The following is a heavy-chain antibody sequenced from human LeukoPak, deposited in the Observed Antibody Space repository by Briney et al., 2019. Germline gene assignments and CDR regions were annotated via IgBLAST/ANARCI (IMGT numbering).Heavy chain of an antibody. CDR2: STTSGRH. CDR1: GFSIGSYY. D-gene: IGHD6-19*01. V-gene: IGHV4-4*07. J-gene: IGHJ4*02. CDR3: ARENVAVAGRGKVL. Sequence: SSETLSLTGTVSGFSIGSYYWTWVRQPAGKGLEWIGGSTTSGRHNYHTPLTSRLTMSVDPSENQFSLNLSSVTAADTAVYYCARENVAVAGRGKVLWGQGTLVTVSS.